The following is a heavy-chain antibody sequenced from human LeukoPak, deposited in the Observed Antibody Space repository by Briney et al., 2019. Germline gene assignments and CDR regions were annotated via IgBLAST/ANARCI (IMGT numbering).Heavy chain of an antibody. Sequence: GESLKISCKGSGYSFTSYWIGWVRQMPGKGLDLMGIIYPGDSDTRYSPSFQGQVTISADKSISTAYLQWSSLKASDTAMYEGARAVVDGYFDYWGQGTMVTDSS. V-gene: IGHV5-51*01. CDR2: IYPGDSDT. CDR1: GYSFTSYW. D-gene: IGHD2-15*01. CDR3: ARAVVDGYFDY. J-gene: IGHJ4*02.